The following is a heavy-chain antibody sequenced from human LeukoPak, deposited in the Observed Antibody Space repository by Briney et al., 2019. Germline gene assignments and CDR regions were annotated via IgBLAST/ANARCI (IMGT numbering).Heavy chain of an antibody. CDR2: FDPEDGET. J-gene: IGHJ3*02. CDR1: GYTLTELS. D-gene: IGHD3-22*01. V-gene: IGHV1-24*01. Sequence: ASVKVSCKVSGYTLTELSMHWVRQAPGKGLEWMGGFDPEDGETIYAQKFQGRVTMAEDTSTDTAYMELSSLRSEDTAVYYCAAVKTYYYDTSGYYFPLNAFDIWGQGTMVTVSS. CDR3: AAVKTYYYDTSGYYFPLNAFDI.